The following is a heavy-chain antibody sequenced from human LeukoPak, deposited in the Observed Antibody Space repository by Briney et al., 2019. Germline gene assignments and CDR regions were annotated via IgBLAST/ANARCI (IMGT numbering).Heavy chain of an antibody. CDR2: IYYSGST. D-gene: IGHD2-2*01. CDR1: GGSISSHY. V-gene: IGHV4-59*11. Sequence: PSETLSLTCTVSGGSISSHYWSWIRQPPGKGLEWIGYIYYSGSTNYNPSLKSRVTISVDTSKNQFSLKLSSVTAADTAVYYRARASLGVVVPAAIQDYYYYYMDVWGKGTTVTVSS. J-gene: IGHJ6*03. CDR3: ARASLGVVVPAAIQDYYYYYMDV.